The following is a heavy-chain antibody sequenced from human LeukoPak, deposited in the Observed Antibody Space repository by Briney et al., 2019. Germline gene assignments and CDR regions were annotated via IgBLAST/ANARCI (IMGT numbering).Heavy chain of an antibody. J-gene: IGHJ5*02. V-gene: IGHV4-4*07. D-gene: IGHD2-8*01. CDR2: IYTSGST. CDR3: ARDPQWGNDILSWFDP. Sequence: SETLSLTCTVSGGSISSYYWSWIRQPAGKGLEWIGRIYTSGSTNYNPSLKSRVTMSVDTSKNQFSLKLSSVTAADTAVYYCARDPQWGNDILSWFDPWGQGTLVTVSS. CDR1: GGSISSYY.